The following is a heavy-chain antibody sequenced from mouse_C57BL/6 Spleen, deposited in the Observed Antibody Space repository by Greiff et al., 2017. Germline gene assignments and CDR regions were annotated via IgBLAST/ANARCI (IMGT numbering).Heavy chain of an antibody. D-gene: IGHD1-1*01. J-gene: IGHJ2*01. CDR1: GFTFSSYG. CDR3: ATTEVVY. CDR2: ISSGGSYT. V-gene: IGHV5-6*02. Sequence: EVKLVESGGDLVKPGGSLKLSCAASGFTFSSYGMSWVRQTPDKRLEWVATISSGGSYTYYPDSVKGRFTISRDNAKNTLYLQMSSLKSEDTAMYYCATTEVVYWGQGTTLTVSS.